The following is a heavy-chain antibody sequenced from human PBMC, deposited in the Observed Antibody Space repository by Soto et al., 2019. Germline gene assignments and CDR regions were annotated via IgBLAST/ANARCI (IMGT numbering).Heavy chain of an antibody. J-gene: IGHJ4*02. CDR2: ISSSSSSI. CDR1: GFTFSSYS. V-gene: IGHV3-21*01. Sequence: GGSLRLSCAASGFTFSSYSMNWVRQAPGKGLEWVSSISSSSSSIYYADSVKGRFTISRDNAKNSLYLQMNSLRAEDTAVYYCARQHPLDSRVWFTWGQGTLVTVSS. D-gene: IGHD6-19*01. CDR3: ARQHPLDSRVWFT.